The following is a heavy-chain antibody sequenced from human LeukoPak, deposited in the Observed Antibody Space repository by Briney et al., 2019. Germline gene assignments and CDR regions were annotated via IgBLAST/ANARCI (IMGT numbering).Heavy chain of an antibody. CDR3: ARAGYCSSTSCSLYYFDY. V-gene: IGHV1-69*05. D-gene: IGHD2-2*01. J-gene: IGHJ4*02. Sequence: SVKVSCKASGGTFSSYAISWVRQAPGQGLEWMGGIIPIFGTANYAQKFQGRVTITTDESTSTAYMELSSLRSEDTAVYYCARAGYCSSTSCSLYYFDYWGQGTLVTVSS. CDR1: GGTFSSYA. CDR2: IIPIFGTA.